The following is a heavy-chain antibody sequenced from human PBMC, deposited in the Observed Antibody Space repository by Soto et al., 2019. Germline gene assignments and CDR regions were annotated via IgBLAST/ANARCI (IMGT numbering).Heavy chain of an antibody. CDR3: ASGASGNYR. J-gene: IGHJ4*02. Sequence: EVQLVESGGGLVQPGGSLRLPCAASGFTVSSNYMTWVRQAPGKGLEWVSNIYSGGTTSYADSVKGRFTISRDNSKNTLFLQMNSLRDDDTAVYYCASGASGNYRWGQGTLVTVSS. V-gene: IGHV3-66*01. CDR1: GFTVSSNY. CDR2: IYSGGTT. D-gene: IGHD3-10*01.